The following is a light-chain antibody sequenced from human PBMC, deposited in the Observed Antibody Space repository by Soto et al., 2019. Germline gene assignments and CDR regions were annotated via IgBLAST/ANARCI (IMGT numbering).Light chain of an antibody. CDR2: GAS. V-gene: IGKV3-15*01. Sequence: EIVMTQSPATLSVSPGERATLSCRASQSVSSNLAWYQQKPGQAPRLLIYGASTRATGIPARFSGSGSGTHFTLTISRMEPEDFAVYYCQQYGDSPWTFGQGTKVDIK. J-gene: IGKJ1*01. CDR1: QSVSSN. CDR3: QQYGDSPWT.